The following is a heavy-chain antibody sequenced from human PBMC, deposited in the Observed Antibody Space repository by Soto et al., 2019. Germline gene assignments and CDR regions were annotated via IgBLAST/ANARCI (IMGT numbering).Heavy chain of an antibody. V-gene: IGHV3-23*01. Sequence: EVLLLESGGGLVQPGGSLRLSCAVSGFSLTSYALTWVRQPPGKGLEWVSSISGSDGGTYYADSVKGRFTLSRDNSKNMLYLQMKSLRAEDTAIYFCAKERGYGANTYYFDHWGQGTLVTVSS. CDR3: AKERGYGANTYYFDH. CDR1: GFSLTSYA. D-gene: IGHD4-17*01. CDR2: ISGSDGGT. J-gene: IGHJ4*02.